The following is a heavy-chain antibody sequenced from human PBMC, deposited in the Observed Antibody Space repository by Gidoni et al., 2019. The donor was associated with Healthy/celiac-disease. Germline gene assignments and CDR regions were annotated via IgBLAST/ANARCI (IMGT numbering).Heavy chain of an antibody. J-gene: IGHJ5*02. V-gene: IGHV3-23*01. CDR1: GFTFTSYA. D-gene: IGHD2-15*01. CDR3: AKFGFGVVVVAAYDNWFDP. Sequence: EVQLLESGGGLVQPGESLRLSCAASGFTFTSYAMSWVRQAPGKGLEWVSAISGSGGSTYYADSVKGRFTISRDNSKNTLYLQMNSLRAEDTAVYYCAKFGFGVVVVAAYDNWFDPWGQGTLVTVSS. CDR2: ISGSGGST.